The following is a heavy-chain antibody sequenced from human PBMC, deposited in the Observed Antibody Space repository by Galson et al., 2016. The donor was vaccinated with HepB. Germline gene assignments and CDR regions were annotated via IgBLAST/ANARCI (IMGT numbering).Heavy chain of an antibody. CDR1: GFSFRDFG. D-gene: IGHD3-3*01. CDR3: AKSIFRSSLYFED. V-gene: IGHV3-30*18. Sequence: SLRLSCAASGFSFRDFGMHWVRQAPGKGLEWLAFISYDETNKYYADSVKGRFTGSRDNSKNTLYLQMESLRVEDTAVYYCAKSIFRSSLYFEDWGPGTLVSVSS. CDR2: ISYDETNK. J-gene: IGHJ4*02.